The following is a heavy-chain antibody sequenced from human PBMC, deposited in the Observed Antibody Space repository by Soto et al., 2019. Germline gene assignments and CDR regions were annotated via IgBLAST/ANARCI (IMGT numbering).Heavy chain of an antibody. J-gene: IGHJ6*02. V-gene: IGHV1-18*01. D-gene: IGHD5-12*01. Sequence: QVPLVQSGGEVKKPGASVKLSCTASGYTFTSYGISWVRQAPGQGLEWMGWISAYNGKTNYAQNVQGRVTMTTDTSTRTAYMDLRSLRSDDTAVYYFARGGDVNYYHGMYVWCQGTTVTVAS. CDR3: ARGGDVNYYHGMYV. CDR2: ISAYNGKT. CDR1: GYTFTSYG.